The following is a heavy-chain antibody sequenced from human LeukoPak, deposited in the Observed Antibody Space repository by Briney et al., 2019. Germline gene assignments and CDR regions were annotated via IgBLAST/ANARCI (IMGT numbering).Heavy chain of an antibody. D-gene: IGHD6-19*01. CDR2: INHSGST. V-gene: IGHV4-34*01. Sequence: SETLSLTCAVYGGSFSGYYWSWIRQPPGKGLEWIGEINHSGSTNYNPSLKSRVTISVDTSKNQFSLKLSSVTAADTAVYYCARAGSSGWPYYYYMDVWGKGTTVTVSS. J-gene: IGHJ6*03. CDR3: ARAGSSGWPYYYYMDV. CDR1: GGSFSGYY.